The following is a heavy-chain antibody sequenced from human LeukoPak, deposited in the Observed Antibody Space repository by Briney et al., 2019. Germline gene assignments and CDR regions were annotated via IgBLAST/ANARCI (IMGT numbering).Heavy chain of an antibody. J-gene: IGHJ6*03. D-gene: IGHD1-14*01. CDR2: IYYSGST. V-gene: IGHV4-59*01. CDR3: ARKTNPRLGAYYYMDV. Sequence: SESLSLSCTVSGGSISSYYLSWIRQPPGKGLEWVGYIYYSGSTNYYPSFKSGVIISVDSSKTQFSLKLSSVTDAATAVYYCARKTNPRLGAYYYMDVWGKGTTVTVSS. CDR1: GGSISSYY.